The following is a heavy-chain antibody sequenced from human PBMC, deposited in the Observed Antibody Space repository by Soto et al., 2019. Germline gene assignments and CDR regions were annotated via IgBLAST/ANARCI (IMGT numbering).Heavy chain of an antibody. Sequence: GESLKISCRGSGYTFNTYCIGWVRQMPGKGLEWMGFIYPGDSDTTYSPSFQGQVTISVDKSISTAYLQWSSLKVSDTAIYYCARQKLWMATINNDAFDVWGQGTKVTVS. CDR2: IYPGDSDT. CDR3: ARQKLWMATINNDAFDV. CDR1: GYTFNTYC. J-gene: IGHJ3*01. D-gene: IGHD2-21*01. V-gene: IGHV5-51*01.